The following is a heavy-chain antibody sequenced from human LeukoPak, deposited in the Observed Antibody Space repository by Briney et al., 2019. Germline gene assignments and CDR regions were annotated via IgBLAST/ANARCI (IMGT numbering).Heavy chain of an antibody. CDR3: AKGPDLPFYVWGSYRYGWFDP. J-gene: IGHJ5*02. D-gene: IGHD3-16*02. CDR1: GYTFTSYG. Sequence: ASVKVSCKASGYTFTSYGISWVRQAPGQGLEWMGWISAYNGNTNYAQKLQGRVTMTTDTSTSTAYMELRSLRSDDTAVYYCAKGPDLPFYVWGSYRYGWFDPWGQGTLVTVSS. CDR2: ISAYNGNT. V-gene: IGHV1-18*01.